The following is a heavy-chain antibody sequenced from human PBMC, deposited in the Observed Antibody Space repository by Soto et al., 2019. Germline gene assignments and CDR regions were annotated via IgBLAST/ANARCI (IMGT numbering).Heavy chain of an antibody. Sequence: EVQLVESGGGLVQPGRSLRLSCAASGFTFDDYAMHWVRQAPGKGLEWVSGISWNSGSIGYADSVKGRFTISRDNAKNSLYLQMNSLRAEDTALYYCAKDMAYGGLGAFDIWGQGTMVTVSS. J-gene: IGHJ3*02. CDR3: AKDMAYGGLGAFDI. V-gene: IGHV3-9*01. D-gene: IGHD4-17*01. CDR1: GFTFDDYA. CDR2: ISWNSGSI.